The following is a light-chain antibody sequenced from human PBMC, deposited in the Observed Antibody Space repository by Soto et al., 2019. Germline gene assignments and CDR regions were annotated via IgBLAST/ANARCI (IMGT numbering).Light chain of an antibody. CDR1: SSKNGAGYD. CDR3: QSYDSSLSAPYV. V-gene: IGLV1-40*01. Sequence: QSVLTQPPSVSWAPGQRVTISCTGGSSKNGAGYDVHWYQQLPGTAPKLLIYGNSNRPSGVPDRFSGSKSGTSASLAITGLQAEDEADYYCQSYDSSLSAPYVFGTGTKVTVL. J-gene: IGLJ1*01. CDR2: GNS.